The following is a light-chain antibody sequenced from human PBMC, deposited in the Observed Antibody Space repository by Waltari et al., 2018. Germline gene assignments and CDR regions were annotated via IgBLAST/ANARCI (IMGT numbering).Light chain of an antibody. Sequence: EIVFTQSPGTLSLSPGERATLSCRASQSIGIYLAWYQQKSGQAPRLLIYHASSRATGIPDRFSGSGSGTDFSLTISRLEPEDFAVYYCQNYERLPATFGQGTKVEIK. CDR3: QNYERLPAT. CDR2: HAS. CDR1: QSIGIY. J-gene: IGKJ1*01. V-gene: IGKV3-20*01.